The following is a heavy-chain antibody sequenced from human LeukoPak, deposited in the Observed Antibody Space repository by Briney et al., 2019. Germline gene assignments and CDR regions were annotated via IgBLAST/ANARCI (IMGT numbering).Heavy chain of an antibody. CDR1: GFTFSSYA. Sequence: GGSLRLSCAASGFTFSSYAMSWVRQAPGKGLEWVASINHNGNVNYYVDSVKGRFTISRDNAKNSLYLQMSNLRAEDTAVYFCARGGGLDVWGQGATVTVSS. CDR3: ARGGGLDV. D-gene: IGHD3-16*01. V-gene: IGHV3-7*03. J-gene: IGHJ6*02. CDR2: INHNGNVN.